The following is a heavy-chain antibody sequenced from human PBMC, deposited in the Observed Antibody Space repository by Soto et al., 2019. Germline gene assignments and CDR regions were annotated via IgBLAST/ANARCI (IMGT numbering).Heavy chain of an antibody. Sequence: GGSLRLSCAASGFTFSSYAMSWVRQAPGKGLEWVSAISGSGGSTYYADSVKGRFTISRDNSKNTLYLQMNSLRAEDTAVYYCAKGQSITMIVVVTNFDYWGQGTLVTVSS. J-gene: IGHJ4*02. CDR1: GFTFSSYA. CDR2: ISGSGGST. V-gene: IGHV3-23*01. CDR3: AKGQSITMIVVVTNFDY. D-gene: IGHD3-22*01.